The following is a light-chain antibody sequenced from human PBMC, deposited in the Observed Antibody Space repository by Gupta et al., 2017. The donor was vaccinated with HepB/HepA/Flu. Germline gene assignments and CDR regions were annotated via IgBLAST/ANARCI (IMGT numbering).Light chain of an antibody. CDR2: AAS. CDR3: QQYSNSFFT. CDR1: ESVSSSY. Sequence: EVVLTQSPGTLSLSPGERATLSCRASESVSSSYLAWYQQKPGQAPRLLIYAASTRATGIPDRFSGSGSVTDFTLTISRLEPEDFAVYYCQQYSNSFFTFGPGTKVEIK. J-gene: IGKJ3*01. V-gene: IGKV3-20*01.